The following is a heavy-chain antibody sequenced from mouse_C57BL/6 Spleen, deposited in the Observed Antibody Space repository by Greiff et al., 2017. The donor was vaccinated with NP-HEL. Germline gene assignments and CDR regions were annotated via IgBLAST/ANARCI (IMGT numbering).Heavy chain of an antibody. V-gene: IGHV1-54*01. Sequence: VQGVESGAELVRPGTSVKVSCKASGYAFTNYLIEWVKQRPGQGLEWIGVINPGSGGTNYNEKFKGKATLTADKSSSTAYMQLSSLTSEDSAVYFCARRDYYGSSPFAYWGQGTLVTVSA. CDR2: INPGSGGT. D-gene: IGHD1-1*01. J-gene: IGHJ3*01. CDR3: ARRDYYGSSPFAY. CDR1: GYAFTNYL.